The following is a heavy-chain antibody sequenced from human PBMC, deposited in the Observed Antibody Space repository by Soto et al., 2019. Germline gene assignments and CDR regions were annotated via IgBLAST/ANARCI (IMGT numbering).Heavy chain of an antibody. D-gene: IGHD3-10*01. CDR1: GFTFSSYA. Sequence: GGSLRLSCAASGFTFSSYAMSWVRQAPGKGLEWVSAISGSGGSTYYADSVKGRFTISRDNSKNTLYLQMNSLRAEDTAVYYCAKEGITMVRGVKGVDYWGQGTLVTVSS. J-gene: IGHJ4*02. CDR2: ISGSGGST. CDR3: AKEGITMVRGVKGVDY. V-gene: IGHV3-23*01.